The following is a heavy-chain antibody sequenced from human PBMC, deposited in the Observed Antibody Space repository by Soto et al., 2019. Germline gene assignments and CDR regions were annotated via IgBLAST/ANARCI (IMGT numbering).Heavy chain of an antibody. CDR1: GFTFSSYA. CDR2: ISYDGSNK. D-gene: IGHD2-15*01. CDR3: ARDPAGYCSGGSCYNYYYGMDV. Sequence: QVQLVESGGGVVQPGRSLRLSCAASGFTFSSYAMHWVRQAPGKGLEWVAVISYDGSNKYYADSVKGRFTISRDNSKNTLYLQMTSLRAEDTAVYYCARDPAGYCSGGSCYNYYYGMDVWGQGTTVTVSS. V-gene: IGHV3-30-3*01. J-gene: IGHJ6*02.